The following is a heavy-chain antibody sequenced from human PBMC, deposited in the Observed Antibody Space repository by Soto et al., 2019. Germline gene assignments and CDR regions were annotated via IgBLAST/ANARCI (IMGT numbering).Heavy chain of an antibody. Sequence: QVQLVESGGGAVQPGRSLRLSCAASGFTLSSHVMHWVRQAPGKGLEWVAVISYDGNNRYYVESVKGRFTISRDNSKNTLYLEMHSLRTEDTAVYYAARTSSVHYGMDVWGQGTTVTVSS. CDR1: GFTLSSHV. J-gene: IGHJ6*02. V-gene: IGHV3-30*03. CDR3: ARTSSVHYGMDV. CDR2: ISYDGNNR. D-gene: IGHD2-2*01.